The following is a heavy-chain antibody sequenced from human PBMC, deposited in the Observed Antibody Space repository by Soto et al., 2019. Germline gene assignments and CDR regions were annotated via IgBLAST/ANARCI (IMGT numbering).Heavy chain of an antibody. Sequence: QVQVEEFGGGVVQPGRSLRLSCAGPTFTFSDFGFHWVRQAPGKGLEWVAMISYDGSDQYCGDSVQGRFTIYRDDSKNTVYLQMNSLRAEDTAMYYCAKSTYCNGGSCFPQYWGPGTLVTVSS. CDR2: ISYDGSDQ. D-gene: IGHD2-15*01. J-gene: IGHJ4*02. V-gene: IGHV3-30*18. CDR3: AKSTYCNGGSCFPQY. CDR1: TFTFSDFG.